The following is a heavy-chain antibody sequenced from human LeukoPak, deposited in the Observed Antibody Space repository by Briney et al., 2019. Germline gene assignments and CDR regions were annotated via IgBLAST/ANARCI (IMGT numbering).Heavy chain of an antibody. Sequence: PSETLSLTCTVSGGSISSYYWSWIRQPAGKGLEWIGRNYTSGSTNYNPSLKSRVTMSVDTSKNQFSLKLSSVTAAGPAVYYCVKDGVGANTGGYDYWGQGTLVTVSS. D-gene: IGHD1-26*01. CDR3: VKDGVGANTGGYDY. V-gene: IGHV4-4*07. J-gene: IGHJ4*02. CDR2: NYTSGST. CDR1: GGSISSYY.